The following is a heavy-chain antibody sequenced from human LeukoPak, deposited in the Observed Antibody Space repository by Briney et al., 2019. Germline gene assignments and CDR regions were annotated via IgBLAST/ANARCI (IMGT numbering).Heavy chain of an antibody. V-gene: IGHV3-23*01. CDR2: VSTSGGST. J-gene: IGHJ4*02. Sequence: GGSLRLSCAASGFTFSSYAMSWVRQAPGKGLEWVSGVSTSGGSTYYADSVKGRFTISRDNSKNTLYLQMNSLRAEDTAVYYCAKAQAGVSTALDYWGQGTLVTVSS. D-gene: IGHD3-10*01. CDR3: AKAQAGVSTALDY. CDR1: GFTFSSYA.